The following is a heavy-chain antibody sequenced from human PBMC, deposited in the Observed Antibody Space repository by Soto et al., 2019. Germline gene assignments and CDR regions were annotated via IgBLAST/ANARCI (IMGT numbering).Heavy chain of an antibody. D-gene: IGHD2-2*01. CDR3: ARSQGSSTSLEIYYYYYYVMDV. V-gene: IGHV1-69*01. CDR1: GGTFGSYA. CDR2: IIPIPGTA. J-gene: IGHJ6*02. Sequence: QVQLVQSGAEVKKPGSSVKVSCKASGGTFGSYAISWVRQATGQGLEWMGGIIPIPGTANYAQKFQGRVTIAADESTSTAYMELSSLRSEDMAVYYCARSQGSSTSLEIYYYYYYVMDVWGQGTTVTVSS.